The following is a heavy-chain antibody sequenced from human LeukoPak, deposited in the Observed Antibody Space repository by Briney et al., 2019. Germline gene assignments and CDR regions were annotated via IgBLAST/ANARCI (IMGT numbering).Heavy chain of an antibody. CDR1: GFTFSNAW. D-gene: IGHD1-26*01. V-gene: IGHV3-15*01. Sequence: PGGSLRLSCVASGFTFSNAWMNWVRQAPGQGLEWVGLSKSKSDGGTIDHAAPVKGRFTISRDDSKNSLYLQMNSLRTEDTAVYYCTSESAGSHVIWGQGRVVTVSS. J-gene: IGHJ3*02. CDR3: TSESAGSHVI. CDR2: SKSKSDGGTI.